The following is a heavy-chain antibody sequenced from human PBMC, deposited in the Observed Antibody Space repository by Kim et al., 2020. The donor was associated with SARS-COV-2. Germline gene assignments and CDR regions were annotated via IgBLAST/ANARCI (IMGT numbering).Heavy chain of an antibody. CDR1: GFTFSSYG. D-gene: IGHD6-13*01. J-gene: IGHJ6*01. CDR3: AKDLGRSPVPTYYYGMDV. CDR2: ISYDGGNT. Sequence: GGSLRLSCAASGFTFSSYGMHWVRQAPGKGLEWVAVISYDGGNTYYADSVKGRFTISRDNSKNTLYLQMNSLRAEDTAVYYCAKDLGRSPVPTYYYGMDVWGQGTTGTVSS. V-gene: IGHV3-30*18.